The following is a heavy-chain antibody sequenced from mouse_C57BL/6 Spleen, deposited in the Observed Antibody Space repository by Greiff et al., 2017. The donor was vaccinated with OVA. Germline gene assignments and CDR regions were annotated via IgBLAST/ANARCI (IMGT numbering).Heavy chain of an antibody. J-gene: IGHJ2*01. D-gene: IGHD2-1*01. CDR2: IDPSDSYT. CDR1: GYTFTSYW. V-gene: IGHV1-50*01. CDR3: ARWDGNYADY. Sequence: QVQLQQPGAELVKPGASVKLSCKASGYTFTSYWMQWVKQRPGQGLEWIGEIDPSDSYTNYNQKFKGKATLTVDTSSSTAYMQLSSLTSEDSAVYYCARWDGNYADYWGQGTTLTVSS.